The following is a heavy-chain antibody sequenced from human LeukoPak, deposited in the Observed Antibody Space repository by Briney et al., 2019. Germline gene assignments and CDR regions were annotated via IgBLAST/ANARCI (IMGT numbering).Heavy chain of an antibody. Sequence: ASVKVSCKASGYTFTGHYMHWVRQAPGQGLEWMGWINPNTGGTNYAQKFQGRVTMTRDTSINTAYMELSRLRSDDTAMYYCAREGSDSSGYQDSWGQGTLVTVSS. V-gene: IGHV1-2*02. CDR1: GYTFTGHY. CDR3: AREGSDSSGYQDS. D-gene: IGHD3-22*01. J-gene: IGHJ4*02. CDR2: INPNTGGT.